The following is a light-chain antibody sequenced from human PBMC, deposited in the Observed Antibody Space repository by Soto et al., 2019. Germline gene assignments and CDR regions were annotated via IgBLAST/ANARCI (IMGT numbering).Light chain of an antibody. CDR1: QSLLDSDDGNTY. V-gene: IGKV2-40*01. J-gene: IGKJ4*01. CDR3: QQAYSHPLT. Sequence: DIVMTQTPLSLPVTPGEPASISCRSSQSLLDSDDGNTYLDWYLQKPGQSPQLLIYTLSYRASGVPDRFSGSGSVTHFTLTISSLQPEDFATYYCQQAYSHPLTFGGGTKVEIK. CDR2: TLS.